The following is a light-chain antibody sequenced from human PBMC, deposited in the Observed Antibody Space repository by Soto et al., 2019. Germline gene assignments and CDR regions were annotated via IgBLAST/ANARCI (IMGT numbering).Light chain of an antibody. CDR3: QQYEIYPIT. J-gene: IGKJ5*01. CDR1: QSINSW. Sequence: DIQMTQSPSTLSASVGDRVTITCRASQSINSWLAWYQQKPRKAPKLLIYKASSLESGVPSRFSGSGSGTEFTLTISSLQPDDFAAYYCQQYEIYPITFGQGTRLEIK. CDR2: KAS. V-gene: IGKV1-5*03.